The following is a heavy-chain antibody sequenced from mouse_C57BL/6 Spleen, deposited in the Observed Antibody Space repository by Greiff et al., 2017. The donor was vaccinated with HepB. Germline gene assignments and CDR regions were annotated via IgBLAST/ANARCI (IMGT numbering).Heavy chain of an antibody. J-gene: IGHJ2*01. CDR3: ARKRAYYSNFFDY. D-gene: IGHD2-5*01. Sequence: VQLQQSGPELVKPGASVKLSCKASGYTFTSYWMHWVKQRPGQGLEWIGEIDPSDSYTNYNQKFKGKSTLTVDKSSSTAYMQLSSLTSEDSAVYYCARKRAYYSNFFDYWGQGTTLTVSS. CDR2: IDPSDSYT. CDR1: GYTFTSYW. V-gene: IGHV1-69*01.